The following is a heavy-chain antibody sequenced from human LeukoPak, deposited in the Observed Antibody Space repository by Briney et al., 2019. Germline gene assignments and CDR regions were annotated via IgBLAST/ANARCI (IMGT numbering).Heavy chain of an antibody. CDR3: AKSDCGGDCHLLDY. J-gene: IGHJ4*02. V-gene: IGHV3-23*01. CDR1: GFTFSTYA. Sequence: GGSLRLSCAASGFTFSTYAMSWVRQAPGKGLEWVSHFGGSGGTIYYADSVRGRFTISRDNSKNALYLQMNSLRAEDTAVYYCAKSDCGGDCHLLDYWGQGTLVTVSS. CDR2: FGGSGGTI. D-gene: IGHD2-21*02.